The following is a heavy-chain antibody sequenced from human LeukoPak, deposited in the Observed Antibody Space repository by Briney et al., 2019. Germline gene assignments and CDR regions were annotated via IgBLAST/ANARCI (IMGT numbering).Heavy chain of an antibody. CDR3: AKGVAAALYYFAY. V-gene: IGHV3-23*01. Sequence: GGSLRHSCAASGCTFSSYAMSWVRPAPGKGLEWVSAISGSGGSTYYADSVKGRFTISRDNSKNTLYLQMNSLRAEDTAVYYCAKGVAAALYYFAYWGQGTLVTVSS. J-gene: IGHJ4*02. D-gene: IGHD6-13*01. CDR1: GCTFSSYA. CDR2: ISGSGGST.